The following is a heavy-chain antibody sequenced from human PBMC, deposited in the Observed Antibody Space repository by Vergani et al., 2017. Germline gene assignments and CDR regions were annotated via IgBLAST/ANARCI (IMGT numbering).Heavy chain of an antibody. CDR3: ARDLLDTVGYYYGMDV. V-gene: IGHV1-3*01. Sequence: QVQLVQSGAEVKKPGASVKVSCKASGYTFTSYAMHWVRQAPGQRLEWMGWINAGNGNTKYSQKFQGRVTMTRDTSTSTVYMELSSLRSEDTAVYYCARDLLDTVGYYYGMDVWGQGTTVTVSS. D-gene: IGHD5-18*01. CDR2: INAGNGNT. CDR1: GYTFTSYA. J-gene: IGHJ6*02.